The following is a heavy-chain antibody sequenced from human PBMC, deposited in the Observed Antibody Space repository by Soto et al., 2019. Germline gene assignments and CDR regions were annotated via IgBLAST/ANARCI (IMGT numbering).Heavy chain of an antibody. D-gene: IGHD3-22*01. V-gene: IGHV4-59*01. CDR2: VYYSGST. CDR1: GASISSSY. Sequence: SETLSLTCTVSGASISSSYWSWIRQSPGKGLEWIGYVYYSGSTNYNPSLKSRVTISVDTSKNQFSLKLSPVTAADTAVYYCPGGYYDSRGQYNTFDIWGQGTMVTGSS. CDR3: PGGYYDSRGQYNTFDI. J-gene: IGHJ3*02.